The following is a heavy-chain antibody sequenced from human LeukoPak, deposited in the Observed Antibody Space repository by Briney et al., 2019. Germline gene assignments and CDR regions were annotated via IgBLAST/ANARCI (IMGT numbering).Heavy chain of an antibody. CDR1: GFTFSNSA. J-gene: IGHJ4*02. V-gene: IGHV3-23*01. D-gene: IGHD5-18*01. CDR3: AKAAGRGYNYGDYFDY. CDR2: ISGSGGGT. Sequence: GGSPRLSCAASGFTFSNSAMSWGRQAPGKGLEWGSAISGSGGGTYYADSVKGRFTISRDNSKNTLYVQMNSLRAADTAVYYCAKAAGRGYNYGDYFDYWGQGTLVTVSS.